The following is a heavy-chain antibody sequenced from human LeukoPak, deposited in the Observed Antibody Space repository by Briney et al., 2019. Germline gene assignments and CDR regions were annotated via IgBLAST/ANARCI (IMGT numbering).Heavy chain of an antibody. D-gene: IGHD2-2*02. Sequence: GASVKVSCKASGYTFTGYYMHWVRQAPGQGLEWMGWINPNSGGTNYAQKFQGRVTMTRDTSISTAYMELSRLRSDDTAVYYCARGAKTGYCSSTSCYRGGWFDPWGQGTLVTVSS. CDR2: INPNSGGT. CDR1: GYTFTGYY. CDR3: ARGAKTGYCSSTSCYRGGWFDP. J-gene: IGHJ5*02. V-gene: IGHV1-2*02.